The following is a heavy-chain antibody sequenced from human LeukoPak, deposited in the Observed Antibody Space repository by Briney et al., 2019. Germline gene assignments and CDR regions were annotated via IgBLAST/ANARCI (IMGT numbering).Heavy chain of an antibody. CDR3: ARDRGRYYMDV. CDR1: GFTFSSYE. D-gene: IGHD6-25*01. Sequence: GGSLRLSCAASGFTFSSYEMNWVRQAPGKGLEWVSYISSSGSTIYYADSVKGRFTTSRDNAKNSLYLELNSLRAEDTAVYYCARDRGRYYMDVWGKGTTVTISS. J-gene: IGHJ6*03. V-gene: IGHV3-48*03. CDR2: ISSSGSTI.